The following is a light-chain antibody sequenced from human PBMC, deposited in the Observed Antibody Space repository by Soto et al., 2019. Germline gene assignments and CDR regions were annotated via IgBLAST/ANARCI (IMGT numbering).Light chain of an antibody. CDR2: EGS. Sequence: QSALTQPASVSGSPGQSITISCSATSSDVGSYNFVSWYQQHPGKAPKLMIYEGSKRPSGVSNRFSGSKSGNTASLTISGLQAEDEADYYCFSYTTSSTFVNWVFGGGTKLTVL. J-gene: IGLJ3*02. V-gene: IGLV2-23*03. CDR1: SSDVGSYNF. CDR3: FSYTTSSTFVNWV.